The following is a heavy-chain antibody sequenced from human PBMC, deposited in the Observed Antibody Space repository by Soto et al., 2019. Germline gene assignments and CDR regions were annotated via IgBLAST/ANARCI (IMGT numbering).Heavy chain of an antibody. Sequence: ASVKVSCKASGYTFTSYAMHWVRQAPGQRLEWMGWINAGNGNTKYSQKFQGRVTITRDTSASTAYMELSSLRSEDTAVYYCARESTTVTKIDYWGQGTLVTVSS. CDR2: INAGNGNT. CDR3: ARESTTVTKIDY. V-gene: IGHV1-3*01. J-gene: IGHJ4*02. D-gene: IGHD4-17*01. CDR1: GYTFTSYA.